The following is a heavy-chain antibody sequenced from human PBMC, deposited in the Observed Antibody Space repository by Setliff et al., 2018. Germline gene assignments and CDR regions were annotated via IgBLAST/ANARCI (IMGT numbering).Heavy chain of an antibody. Sequence: GESLKISCAASGFTFSSYAMHWVRQAPGKGLEWVAVISYDGSNYYYADSVKGRFTISRDNSKNTLYLQMNSLRAEDTAVYYCARAPGVEVAGYFDLWGQGTLVTVSS. J-gene: IGHJ4*02. CDR3: ARAPGVEVAGYFDL. CDR1: GFTFSSYA. D-gene: IGHD6-19*01. V-gene: IGHV3-30*07. CDR2: ISYDGSNY.